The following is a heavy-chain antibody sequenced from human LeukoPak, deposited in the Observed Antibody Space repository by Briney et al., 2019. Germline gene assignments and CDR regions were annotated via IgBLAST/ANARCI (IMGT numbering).Heavy chain of an antibody. J-gene: IGHJ4*02. V-gene: IGHV4-30-4*08. CDR1: GGSASSGNYY. CDR3: AREGSSGSFDY. Sequence: SSETLSLTCTVSGGSASSGNYYWSWIRQRPGKGLEWIGYIYYSGSTYYNPSLKSRVTISVDTSKNQFSLKLSSVTAADTAVYYCAREGSSGSFDYWGQGTLVTVSS. D-gene: IGHD3-10*01. CDR2: IYYSGST.